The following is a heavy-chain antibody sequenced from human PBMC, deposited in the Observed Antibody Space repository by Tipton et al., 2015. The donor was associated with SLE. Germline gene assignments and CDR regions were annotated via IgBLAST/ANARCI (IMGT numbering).Heavy chain of an antibody. CDR1: GYTFTSYG. J-gene: IGHJ4*02. CDR2: ISAYNGNT. CDR3: ARDYSGVDIVATGFGY. V-gene: IGHV1-18*01. D-gene: IGHD5-12*01. Sequence: QSGPEVKKPGASVKVSCKASGYTFTSYGISWVRQAPGQGLEWMGWISAYNGNTNYAQKFQGRVTMTRDTSISTAYMELSRLRSDDTAVYYCARDYSGVDIVATGFGYWGQGTLVTVSS.